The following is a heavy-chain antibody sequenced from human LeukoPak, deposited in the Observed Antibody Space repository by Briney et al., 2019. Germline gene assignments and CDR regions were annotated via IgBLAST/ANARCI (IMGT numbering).Heavy chain of an antibody. CDR3: ARLPLGGRVRGDYYYYMDV. CDR2: IYYSGST. Sequence: KPSETLSLTCTVSGGSISSSSYYWGWIRQPPGKGLEWIGSIYYSGSTYYNPSLKSRVTISVDTSKNQFSLKLSSVTAADTAVYYCARLPLGGRVRGDYYYYMDVWGKGTTVTVSS. J-gene: IGHJ6*03. V-gene: IGHV4-39*01. CDR1: GGSISSSSYY. D-gene: IGHD3-10*01.